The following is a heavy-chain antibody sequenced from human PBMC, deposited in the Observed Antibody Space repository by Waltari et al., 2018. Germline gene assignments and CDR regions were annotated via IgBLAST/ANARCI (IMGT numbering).Heavy chain of an antibody. CDR1: GYTFTSYG. D-gene: IGHD4-17*01. CDR3: ARGYYGDYVSYYYYYGMDV. CDR2: ISAYNGNT. V-gene: IGHV1-18*01. J-gene: IGHJ6*02. Sequence: QVQLVQSGAEVKKPGASVKVSCKASGYTFTSYGISWVRKAPGQGLGWMGWISAYNGNTTYAQKLQGTVTMTTDTSTSTAYMELRSLRSADTAVYYCARGYYGDYVSYYYYYGMDVWGQGTTVTVSS.